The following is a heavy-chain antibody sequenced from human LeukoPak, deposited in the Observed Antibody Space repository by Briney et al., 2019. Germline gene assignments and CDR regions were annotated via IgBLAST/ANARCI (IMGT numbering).Heavy chain of an antibody. CDR3: AETAQLGT. CDR1: GGSVSSSSYY. J-gene: IGHJ5*02. Sequence: SETLSLTCTVSGGSVSSSSYYWGWIRQPPGKGLEWIGSIHYSGSTYYNPSLKSRVTISVDTSKNQFSLKLSSVTAADTAVYYCAETAQLGTWGQGTLVTVSS. D-gene: IGHD7-27*01. V-gene: IGHV4-39*01. CDR2: IHYSGST.